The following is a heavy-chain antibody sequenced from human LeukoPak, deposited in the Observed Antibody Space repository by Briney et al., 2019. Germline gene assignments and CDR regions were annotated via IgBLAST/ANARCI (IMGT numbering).Heavy chain of an antibody. Sequence: SETLSLTCTVSGGSIRNYCWGWVRQPPGKGLESIGFIFSSGSTNYNPSLKSRVTMSIDTSKKQFSLKLSSVTAADTAVYYCARGPVRYHFDYLGQGTLVTVSS. CDR1: GGSIRNYC. CDR2: IFSSGST. V-gene: IGHV4-59*01. CDR3: ARGPVRYHFDY. D-gene: IGHD2-2*01. J-gene: IGHJ4*02.